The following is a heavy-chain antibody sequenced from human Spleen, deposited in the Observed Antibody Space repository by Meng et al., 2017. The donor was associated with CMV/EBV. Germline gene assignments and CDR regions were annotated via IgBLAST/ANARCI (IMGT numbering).Heavy chain of an antibody. J-gene: IGHJ5*02. CDR1: GYTFNAFY. V-gene: IGHV1-2*02. CDR3: AREWELLGRFDP. Sequence: ASVKVSCKASGYTFNAFYMHWVRQAPGQGLEWMGWINPNTDVTDYAQKFRGRVTVTRDTSTSTVYMELSSLTSEDTAVYYCAREWELLGRFDPWGQGTLVTVSS. D-gene: IGHD1-26*01. CDR2: INPNTDVT.